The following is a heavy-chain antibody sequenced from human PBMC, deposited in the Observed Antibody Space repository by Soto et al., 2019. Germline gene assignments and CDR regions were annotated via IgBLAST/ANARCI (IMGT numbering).Heavy chain of an antibody. CDR1: GFTFSSYG. V-gene: IGHV3-30*18. Sequence: ESGGGVVQPGRSLRLSCAASGFTFSSYGMHWVRQAPGKGLEWVAVISYDGSNKYYADSVKGRFTISRDNSKNTLYLQMNSLRAEDTAVYYCAKEGGSGYDILTGPFDYWGQGTLVTVSS. CDR3: AKEGGSGYDILTGPFDY. J-gene: IGHJ4*02. CDR2: ISYDGSNK. D-gene: IGHD3-9*01.